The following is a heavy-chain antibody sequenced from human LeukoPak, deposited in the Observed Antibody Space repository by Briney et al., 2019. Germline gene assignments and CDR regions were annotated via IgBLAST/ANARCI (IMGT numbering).Heavy chain of an antibody. J-gene: IGHJ4*02. Sequence: ASVKVSCKASGGTFSSYAISWVRQAPGQGLEWMGGIIPIFGTANYAQKFQGRVTITADKSTSTAYMELSSLRSEDTAVYYCARGGSHYYDSSGYYHFDYWGQGTLVTVSS. V-gene: IGHV1-69*06. CDR2: IIPIFGTA. CDR3: ARGGSHYYDSSGYYHFDY. CDR1: GGTFSSYA. D-gene: IGHD3-22*01.